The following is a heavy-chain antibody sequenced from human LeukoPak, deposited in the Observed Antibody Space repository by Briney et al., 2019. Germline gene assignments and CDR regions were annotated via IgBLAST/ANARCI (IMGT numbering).Heavy chain of an antibody. CDR1: GFTFSSYA. V-gene: IGHV3-23*01. CDR3: AKYRVPYRRADAFDI. D-gene: IGHD1-14*01. CDR2: ISGSGGST. J-gene: IGHJ3*02. Sequence: PGGSLRLSCAAAGFTFSSYAMSWVRQAPGKGLEWVSAISGSGGSTYYADSVKGRFTISRDNSKNTLYLQMNSLRAEDTAVYYCAKYRVPYRRADAFDIWGQGTMVTVSS.